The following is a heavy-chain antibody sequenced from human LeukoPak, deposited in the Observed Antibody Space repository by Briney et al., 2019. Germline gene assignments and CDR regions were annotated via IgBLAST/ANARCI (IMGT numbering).Heavy chain of an antibody. V-gene: IGHV3-43*01. Sequence: GGSLRLSCAASGFTFDDYTMHWVRQAPGKGLEWVCLISWDGGNTYYADSVKGRFTISRDNSRNSLYLQMNSLRTEDTALYYCAKGVAGTGYFDSWGQGTLVTVSS. CDR1: GFTFDDYT. D-gene: IGHD6-19*01. J-gene: IGHJ4*02. CDR2: ISWDGGNT. CDR3: AKGVAGTGYFDS.